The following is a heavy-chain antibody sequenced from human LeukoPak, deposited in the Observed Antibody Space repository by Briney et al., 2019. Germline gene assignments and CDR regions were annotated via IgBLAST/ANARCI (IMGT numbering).Heavy chain of an antibody. V-gene: IGHV4-39*07. J-gene: IGHJ4*02. CDR3: ASHSSSWYSAWDYFDY. CDR1: GGSISSSSYY. D-gene: IGHD6-13*01. Sequence: SETLPLTYTVSGGSISSSSYYWGWIRQPPGKGLEWIGSIYYSGSTYYNPSLKSRVTISVDTSKNQFSLKLSSVTAADTAVYYCASHSSSWYSAWDYFDYWGQGTLVTVSS. CDR2: IYYSGST.